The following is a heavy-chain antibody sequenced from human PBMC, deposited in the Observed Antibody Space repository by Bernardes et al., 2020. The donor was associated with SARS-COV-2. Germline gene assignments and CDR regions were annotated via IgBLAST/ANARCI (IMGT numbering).Heavy chain of an antibody. V-gene: IGHV4-34*01. D-gene: IGHD6-19*01. Sequence: SETLSLTCAVYGGSFSGYYWSWIRQPPGKGLEWIGEINHSGSTNYNPSLKSRVTISVDTSKNQFSLKLSSVTAADTAVYYCARQRRGAVAGTRGRFYWFDPWGQGTLVTVSS. CDR3: ARQRRGAVAGTRGRFYWFDP. CDR1: GGSFSGYY. J-gene: IGHJ5*02. CDR2: INHSGST.